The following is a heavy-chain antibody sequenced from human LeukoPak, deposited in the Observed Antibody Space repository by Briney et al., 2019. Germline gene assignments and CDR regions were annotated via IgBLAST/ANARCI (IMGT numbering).Heavy chain of an antibody. CDR1: GGSISSYY. V-gene: IGHV4-59*01. J-gene: IGHJ4*02. D-gene: IGHD3-22*01. CDR2: IYYSGST. Sequence: SETLSLTCTVSGGSISSYYWSWIRQPPGKGLEWIGYIYYSGSTNYNPSLKSRVTISVDTSKNQFSLKLSSVTAADTAVYYCATGFSSVSHDGYWGQGTLVTVSS. CDR3: ATGFSSVSHDGY.